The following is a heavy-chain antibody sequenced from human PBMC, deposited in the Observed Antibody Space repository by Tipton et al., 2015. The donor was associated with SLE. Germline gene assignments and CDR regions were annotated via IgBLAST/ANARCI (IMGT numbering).Heavy chain of an antibody. CDR2: ISSSSSYI. J-gene: IGHJ6*02. CDR3: AKSDYYDFWSGIYYYGMDV. Sequence: SLRLSCAASGFTFSSYSMNWVRQAPGKGLEWVSSISSSSSYIYYADSVKGRFTISRDNAKNSLYLQMNSLRAEDTAVYYCAKSDYYDFWSGIYYYGMDVWGQGTTVTVSS. CDR1: GFTFSSYS. D-gene: IGHD3-3*01. V-gene: IGHV3-21*01.